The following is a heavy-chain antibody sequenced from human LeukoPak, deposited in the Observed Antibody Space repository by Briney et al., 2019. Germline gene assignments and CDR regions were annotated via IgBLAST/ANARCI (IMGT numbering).Heavy chain of an antibody. V-gene: IGHV1-69*05. CDR1: GGTFSSYA. Sequence: ASVKVSCKASGGTFSSYAINWVRQAPGQGLGWMGGIIPIFGTANYAQKFQGRVTITTDESTSTAYMELSSLRSEDTAVYYCAGRGYSSSWYSGEDWFDPWGQGTLVTVSS. CDR3: AGRGYSSSWYSGEDWFDP. CDR2: IIPIFGTA. D-gene: IGHD6-13*01. J-gene: IGHJ5*02.